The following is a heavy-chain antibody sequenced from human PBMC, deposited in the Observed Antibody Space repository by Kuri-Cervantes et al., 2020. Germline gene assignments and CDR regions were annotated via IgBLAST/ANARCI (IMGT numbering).Heavy chain of an antibody. D-gene: IGHD4-11*01. CDR2: INHSGST. J-gene: IGHJ3*02. CDR1: GGSFSGSY. CDR3: ARHRLTTVYDAFDI. Sequence: SETLSLTCAVYGGSFSGSYWSWIRQPPGKGLEWIGEINHSGSTNYNPSLKSRVTISVDTSKNQFSLKLNSVTAADTAVYYCARHRLTTVYDAFDIWGRGTMVTVSS. V-gene: IGHV4-34*01.